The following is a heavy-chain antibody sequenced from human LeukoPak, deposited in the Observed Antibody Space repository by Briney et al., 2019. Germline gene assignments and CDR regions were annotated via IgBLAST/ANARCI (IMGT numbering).Heavy chain of an antibody. CDR1: GFTFSSYW. J-gene: IGHJ4*02. V-gene: IGHV3-74*01. D-gene: IGHD6-13*01. CDR3: ARVQTGGGLTAAGPFDY. CDR2: INTDGSST. Sequence: GGSLRLSCAASGFTFSSYWMHWVRQAPGKGLVWVSVINTDGSSTNYADSVKGRFTISRDNAKNSLYLQMNSLRIEDTALYYCARVQTGGGLTAAGPFDYWGQGSLVTVSS.